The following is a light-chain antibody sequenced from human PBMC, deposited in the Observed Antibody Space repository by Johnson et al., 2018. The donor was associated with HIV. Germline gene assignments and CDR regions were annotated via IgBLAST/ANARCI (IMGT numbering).Light chain of an antibody. V-gene: IGLV1-51*02. J-gene: IGLJ1*01. CDR2: ENN. CDR3: GTWDSSLTLYV. CDR1: SSNIGNNY. Sequence: QSVLTQPPSVSAAPGQKVIISCSGSSSNIGNNYVSWYQQLPGTAPKLLIYENNKRPSGIPDRFSGSKSGTSATLGITGLQTGDEADYYCGTWDSSLTLYVFGTGTKVTVL.